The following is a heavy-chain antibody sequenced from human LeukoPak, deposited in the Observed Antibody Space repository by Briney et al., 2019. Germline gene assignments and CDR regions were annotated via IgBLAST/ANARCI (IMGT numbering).Heavy chain of an antibody. V-gene: IGHV4-31*03. CDR3: AREAVVVTAINGYFDY. J-gene: IGHJ4*02. CDR2: IYYSGST. CDR1: GGSISSGGYY. Sequence: SETLSLTCTVSGGSISSGGYYWSWIRQHPGKGLEWIGYIYYSGSTYYNPSLKSRVTISVDMSKNQFSLKLSSVTAADTAVYYCAREAVVVTAINGYFDYWGQGTLVTVSS. D-gene: IGHD2-21*02.